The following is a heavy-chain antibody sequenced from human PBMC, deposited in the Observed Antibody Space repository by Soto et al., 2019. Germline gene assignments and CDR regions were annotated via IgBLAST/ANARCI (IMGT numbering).Heavy chain of an antibody. D-gene: IGHD6-13*01. CDR2: INHSGST. CDR3: ARPRRGGSSRYAFDI. V-gene: IGHV4-34*01. J-gene: IGHJ3*02. Sequence: QGELQQWGAGLLKPSETLSLTCAVYGGSFSGYYWSWIRQPPGKGLEWIGEINHSGSTNYNPSLKSRVTISVDTSKNQFSLKLSSVTAADTAVYYCARPRRGGSSRYAFDIWGQGTMVTVSS. CDR1: GGSFSGYY.